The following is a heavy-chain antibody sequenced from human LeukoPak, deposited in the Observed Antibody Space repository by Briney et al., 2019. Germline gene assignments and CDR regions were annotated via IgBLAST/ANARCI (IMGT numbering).Heavy chain of an antibody. D-gene: IGHD3-10*01. CDR1: GFSVGDYP. Sequence: GGSLRLSWTASGFSVGDYPMSWFRQAPGQGPEFVGYIRSRLYGETTEYAASVKGRFSISKDDSRTIAYLQMNSLRTDDTAFYYCSRAIRQSGDAFDIWGQGTLVTVSS. CDR2: IRSRLYGETT. V-gene: IGHV3-49*03. CDR3: SRAIRQSGDAFDI. J-gene: IGHJ3*02.